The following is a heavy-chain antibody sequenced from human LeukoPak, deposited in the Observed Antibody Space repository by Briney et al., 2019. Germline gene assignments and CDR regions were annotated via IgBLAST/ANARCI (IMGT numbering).Heavy chain of an antibody. V-gene: IGHV3-33*01. CDR2: IWYDGSDK. CDR1: GFTFSTYA. J-gene: IGHJ4*02. D-gene: IGHD4-17*01. CDR3: ARELNYGDYGY. Sequence: GGSLRLSCAASGFTFSTYAMHWVRQAPGKGLEWVAVIWYDGSDKYYADSVKGRFTISRDNSKNTLYLQMSSLRAEDTAVYYCARELNYGDYGYWGQGTLVTVSS.